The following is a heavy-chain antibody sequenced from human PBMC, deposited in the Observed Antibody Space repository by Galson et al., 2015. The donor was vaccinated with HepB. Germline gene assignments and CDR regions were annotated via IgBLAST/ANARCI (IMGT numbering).Heavy chain of an antibody. J-gene: IGHJ6*02. Sequence: SLRLSCAASGFTVSSNYMSWVRQAPGKGLEWVSVIYSGGSTYYADSVKGRFTISRDNSKNTLYLQMNSLRAEDTAVYYCAREGKGYCSSTSCRGGGYYYYYGMDVWGQGTTVTVSS. V-gene: IGHV3-66*01. D-gene: IGHD2-2*01. CDR1: GFTVSSNY. CDR2: IYSGGST. CDR3: AREGKGYCSSTSCRGGGYYYYYGMDV.